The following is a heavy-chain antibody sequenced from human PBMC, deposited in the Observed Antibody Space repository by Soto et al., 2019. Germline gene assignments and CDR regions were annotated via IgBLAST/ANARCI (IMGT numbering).Heavy chain of an antibody. CDR3: ARAYSGGILTGYSNYYYYYYMDV. Sequence: ETLSLTCTVSGGSISSYYWSWIRQPPGQGLEWIGYIYYSGSTNYNPSLKSRVTISVDTSKNQFSLKLSSVTAADTAVYYCARAYSGGILTGYSNYYYYYYMDVWGKGTTVTVSS. V-gene: IGHV4-59*08. CDR2: IYYSGST. J-gene: IGHJ6*03. CDR1: GGSISSYY. D-gene: IGHD3-9*01.